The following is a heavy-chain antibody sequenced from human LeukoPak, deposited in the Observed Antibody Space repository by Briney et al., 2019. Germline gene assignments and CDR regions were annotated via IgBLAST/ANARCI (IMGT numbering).Heavy chain of an antibody. V-gene: IGHV3-30*02. Sequence: PGGSLRLSCAASGFTFSSYAMHWVRQAPGKGLVWVAFIRYDGSNKYYADSVKGRFTISRDNSKNTLYLQMNSLRAEDTAVYYCAKVLSGYSYDYSAFDIWGQGTMVTVSS. CDR1: GFTFSSYA. D-gene: IGHD5-18*01. CDR3: AKVLSGYSYDYSAFDI. CDR2: IRYDGSNK. J-gene: IGHJ3*02.